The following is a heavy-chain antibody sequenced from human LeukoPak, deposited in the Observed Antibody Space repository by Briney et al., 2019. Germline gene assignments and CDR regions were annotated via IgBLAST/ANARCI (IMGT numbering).Heavy chain of an antibody. CDR1: GDTFSDYH. CDR2: IIPSGGST. CDR3: ARDSYGSDY. D-gene: IGHD3-16*01. Sequence: ASVKVSCKASGDTFSDYHMHWVRQAPGQGLEWMGRIIPSGGSTTYAQKFQGRVTMTRDMSTNTVYMELSSLRSEDTAVYYCARDSYGSDYWGQGTLVTVSS. J-gene: IGHJ4*02. V-gene: IGHV1-46*01.